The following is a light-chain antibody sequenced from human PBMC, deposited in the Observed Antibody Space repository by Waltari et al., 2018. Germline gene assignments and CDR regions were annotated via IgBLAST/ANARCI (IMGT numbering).Light chain of an antibody. Sequence: DIQMTQSPSSLSASVGDRVTITCRASQGISNWLAWYQQKPGKAPNLLIYRASNLETGVPSRFSGSGSGTEFTLTFSSLQPEDIATYYCQQHDNSPLTFGGGTKVEIK. CDR1: QGISNW. J-gene: IGKJ4*01. CDR3: QQHDNSPLT. V-gene: IGKV1-33*01. CDR2: RAS.